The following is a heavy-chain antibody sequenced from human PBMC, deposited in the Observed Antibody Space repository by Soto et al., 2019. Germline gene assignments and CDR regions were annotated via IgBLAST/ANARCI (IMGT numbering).Heavy chain of an antibody. V-gene: IGHV3-7*01. J-gene: IGHJ6*02. Sequence: GGSLRLSCAASGFTFSSYWMSWVRQAPGKGLEWVANIKQDGSERYYVDSVKGRFTISRDNAKNSLYLQMNSLRDEGTAVYYCARGYYYDSSGRMAGETRYGMDVWGQGTTVTVSS. CDR3: ARGYYYDSSGRMAGETRYGMDV. CDR2: IKQDGSER. D-gene: IGHD3-22*01. CDR1: GFTFSSYW.